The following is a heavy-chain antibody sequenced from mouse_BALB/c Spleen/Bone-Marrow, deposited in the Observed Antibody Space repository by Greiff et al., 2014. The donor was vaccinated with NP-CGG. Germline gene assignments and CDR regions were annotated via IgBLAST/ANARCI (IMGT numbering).Heavy chain of an antibody. CDR1: GYSITSGYY. Sequence: EVKLEESGPGLVKPSQSLSLTCSVTGYSITSGYYWNWIRQFPGNRLEWMGYITYDGSSNYNPSLKNRISITCDTSENQFFLKLNCVTTEDTATDYCAREHYYGSSYLDYWGQGTTLTVSA. CDR3: AREHYYGSSYLDY. D-gene: IGHD1-1*01. CDR2: ITYDGSS. V-gene: IGHV3-6*02. J-gene: IGHJ2*01.